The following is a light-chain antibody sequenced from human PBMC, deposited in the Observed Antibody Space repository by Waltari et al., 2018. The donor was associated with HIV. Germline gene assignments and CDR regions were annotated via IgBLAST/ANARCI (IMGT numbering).Light chain of an antibody. CDR2: AAT. CDR1: QNIENY. Sequence: IQMPQSPSALSASLGQRVTITCRSSQNIENYVNWYQQKPGKAPKLLIYAATTLHSGVPSRFSGSGSGTEFTLSVASLEREDAATYFCQQSYSTPPYTFGQGTKVQI. CDR3: QQSYSTPPYT. J-gene: IGKJ2*01. V-gene: IGKV1-39*01.